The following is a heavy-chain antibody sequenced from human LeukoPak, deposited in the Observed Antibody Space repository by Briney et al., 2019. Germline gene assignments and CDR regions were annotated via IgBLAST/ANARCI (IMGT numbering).Heavy chain of an antibody. CDR3: AREDYSSGNPTIDH. J-gene: IGHJ4*02. CDR1: GFRFSGYV. CDR2: ISMNSSYM. Sequence: GGSLRLSCVASGFRFSGYVMKWVRQAPGKGLEWVSTISMNSSYMYYADSVRGRFTISRDNAKNSLYLQMTSLRAEDAAVYYCAREDYSSGNPTIDHWGQGTLVTVSS. D-gene: IGHD3-10*01. V-gene: IGHV3-21*01.